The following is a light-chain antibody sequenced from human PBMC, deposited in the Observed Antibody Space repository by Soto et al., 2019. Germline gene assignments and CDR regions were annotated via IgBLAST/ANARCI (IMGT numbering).Light chain of an antibody. CDR1: QSVSSN. J-gene: IGKJ2*01. Sequence: EVVLTQSPATLSVSPGDRATLSCRASQSVSSNLAWYQQKPGQAPRLLIYGASTRATGVPARFSGSGSATEFTLSISSLQSEDVAVYYCQQYGDWPPETFGHGTKLEI. CDR2: GAS. V-gene: IGKV3-15*01. CDR3: QQYGDWPPET.